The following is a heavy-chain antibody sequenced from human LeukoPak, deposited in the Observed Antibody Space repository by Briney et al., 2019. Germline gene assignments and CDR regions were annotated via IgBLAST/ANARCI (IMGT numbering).Heavy chain of an antibody. V-gene: IGHV3-48*03. D-gene: IGHD2-8*02. J-gene: IGHJ4*02. CDR1: GFTFSSYE. Sequence: EGSLRLSCAASGFTFSSYEMNWVRQAPGKGLEWVSYISSSGSTIYYADSVKGRFTISRDNAKNSLYLQMNSLRAEDTAVYYCARYPSGGYYFDYWGQGTLVTVSS. CDR2: ISSSGSTI. CDR3: ARYPSGGYYFDY.